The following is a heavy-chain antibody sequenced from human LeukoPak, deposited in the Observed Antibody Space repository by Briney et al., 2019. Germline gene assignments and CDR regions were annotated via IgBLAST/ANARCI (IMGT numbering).Heavy chain of an antibody. Sequence: PSETLSLTCTVSGGSISSYYWSWIRQPPGKGLEWIGYIYYSGSTKYNPSLRSRVTISVDTSKNQFSLKLSSVTAADTAVYYCARYRGKTTVSSLDWFDPWGQGTLVTVSS. D-gene: IGHD4-11*01. CDR2: IYYSGST. CDR3: ARYRGKTTVSSLDWFDP. V-gene: IGHV4-59*01. J-gene: IGHJ5*02. CDR1: GGSISSYY.